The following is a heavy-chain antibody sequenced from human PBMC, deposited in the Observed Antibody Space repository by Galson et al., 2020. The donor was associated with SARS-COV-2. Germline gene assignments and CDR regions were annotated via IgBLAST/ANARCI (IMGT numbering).Heavy chain of an antibody. CDR2: IYYSGST. CDR3: ASFIAARAGLNGIDY. Sequence: SETLSLTCTVSGGSISSGGYYWSWIRQHPGKGLEWIRYIYYSGSTYYNPSLKSRVTISVDTSKNQFSLKLSSVTAADTAVYYCASFIAARAGLNGIDYWGQGTLVTVSS. CDR1: GGSISSGGYY. D-gene: IGHD6-6*01. J-gene: IGHJ4*02. V-gene: IGHV4-31*03.